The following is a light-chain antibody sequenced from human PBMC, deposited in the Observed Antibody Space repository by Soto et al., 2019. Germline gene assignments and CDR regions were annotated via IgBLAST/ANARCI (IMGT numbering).Light chain of an antibody. V-gene: IGLV2-14*01. Sequence: QSALTQSASVSGSPGQSITISCTGTSSDVGGYNYVSWYQQHPGKAPKLIIYDVSNWPSGVSTRFSGSKSGNTASLTISGLQAEDEADYSCSSYTSTNSGVFGGGTKLTVL. CDR1: SSDVGGYNY. CDR3: SSYTSTNSGV. J-gene: IGLJ3*02. CDR2: DVS.